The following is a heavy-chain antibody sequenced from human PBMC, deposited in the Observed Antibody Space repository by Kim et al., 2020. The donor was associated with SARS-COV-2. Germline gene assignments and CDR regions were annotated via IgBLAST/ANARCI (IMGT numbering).Heavy chain of an antibody. CDR2: IWYDGSNK. V-gene: IGHV3-33*01. D-gene: IGHD1-26*01. CDR3: TRSVLGDWYFDL. J-gene: IGHJ2*01. Sequence: GGSLRLSCAASGLTFSSYGMHWVRQAPGKGLEWVAVIWYDGSNKYYADSVKGRFTISRDNSKNTLYLQMNSLRAEDTAVYYCTRSVLGDWYFDLWGRGTLVTVSS. CDR1: GLTFSSYG.